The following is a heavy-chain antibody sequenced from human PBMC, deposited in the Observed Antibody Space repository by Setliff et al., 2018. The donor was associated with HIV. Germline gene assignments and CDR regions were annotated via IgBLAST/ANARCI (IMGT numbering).Heavy chain of an antibody. Sequence: SVKVSCKISGGTLSNYVITWVRQAPGQGLEWMGMIIPMYNIPAYAQKFQGRVTFTADESTSTAYMELSSLSSEDTAVYYCARDQTGVAAAAFGGGSAWSDEGFDIWGQGTMVTVS. V-gene: IGHV1-69*13. CDR3: ARDQTGVAAAAFGGGSAWSDEGFDI. D-gene: IGHD6-13*01. CDR1: GGTLSNYV. CDR2: IIPMYNIP. J-gene: IGHJ3*02.